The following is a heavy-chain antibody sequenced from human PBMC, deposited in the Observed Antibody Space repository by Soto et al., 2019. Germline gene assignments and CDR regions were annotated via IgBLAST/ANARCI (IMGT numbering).Heavy chain of an antibody. J-gene: IGHJ1*01. CDR3: ARSGDYGGKVLDAEYFQH. V-gene: IGHV1-46*01. CDR1: GYTFTSYY. CDR2: INPSGGST. Sequence: ASVKVSCKASGYTFTSYYMHWVRQAPGQGLEWMGIINPSGGSTSYAQKFQGRVTMTRDTSTSTVYMELSSLRSEDTAVYYCARSGDYGGKVLDAEYFQHWGQGTLVTVSS. D-gene: IGHD4-17*01.